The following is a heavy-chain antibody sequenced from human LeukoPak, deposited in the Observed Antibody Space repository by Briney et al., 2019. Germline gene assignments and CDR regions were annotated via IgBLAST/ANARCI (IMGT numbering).Heavy chain of an antibody. V-gene: IGHV3-13*01. CDR3: ARDRHGMAV. J-gene: IGHJ6*02. CDR2: IGVAGDT. CDR1: GFTLSSYD. Sequence: GGSLRLSCAASGFTLSSYDMHWVRQVTGKGLEWFSAIGVAGDTYYPGSVKGRFIITRENAKNSLYLQMNSLRVEDTAVYYCARDRHGMAVWGQGTTVVVSS.